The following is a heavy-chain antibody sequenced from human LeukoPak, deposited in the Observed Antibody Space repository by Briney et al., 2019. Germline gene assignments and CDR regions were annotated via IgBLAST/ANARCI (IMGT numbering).Heavy chain of an antibody. J-gene: IGHJ4*02. CDR2: IYPGDSDT. V-gene: IGHV5-51*01. D-gene: IGHD3-22*01. Sequence: GESLKISCKGSGYSFTSYWIGWVRQMPGKGLERMGIIYPGDSDTRYSPSFQGQVTISADKSISTAYLQWSSLKASDTAMYYCARPYYCDSSGYPSYYFDYWGQGTLVTVSS. CDR1: GYSFTSYW. CDR3: ARPYYCDSSGYPSYYFDY.